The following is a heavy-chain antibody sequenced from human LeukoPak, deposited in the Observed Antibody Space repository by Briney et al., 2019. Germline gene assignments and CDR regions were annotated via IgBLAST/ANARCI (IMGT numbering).Heavy chain of an antibody. D-gene: IGHD2-21*02. Sequence: PGGSLRLSCVASGFTVNSTYMTWVRQAPGKGLDWVSLIYRGGNIYYGDSGRGRFTMSRDISQNVVFLEINTLRAEDTAVYYCAAGGVTAERHAFEIWGHGTVVTVSS. J-gene: IGHJ3*02. CDR2: IYRGGNI. CDR1: GFTVNSTY. CDR3: AAGGVTAERHAFEI. V-gene: IGHV3-53*01.